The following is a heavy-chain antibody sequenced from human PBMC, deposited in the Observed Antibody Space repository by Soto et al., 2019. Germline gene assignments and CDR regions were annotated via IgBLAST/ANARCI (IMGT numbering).Heavy chain of an antibody. D-gene: IGHD3-10*01. V-gene: IGHV4-31*03. J-gene: IGHJ4*02. Sequence: QVQLQESGPGLVKPSQTLSLTCTVSGGSISSGGYYWSWIRQHPGKGLEWIGYIYYSGSTYYNPSLKSRVTISVDTSKNQFSLKLSSVTAADTAAYYCARGITMVRGVGLFYFDYWGQGTLVTVSS. CDR2: IYYSGST. CDR1: GGSISSGGYY. CDR3: ARGITMVRGVGLFYFDY.